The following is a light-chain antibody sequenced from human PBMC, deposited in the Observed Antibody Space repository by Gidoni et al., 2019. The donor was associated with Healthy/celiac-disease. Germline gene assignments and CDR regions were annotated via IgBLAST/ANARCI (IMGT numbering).Light chain of an antibody. V-gene: IGKV3-15*01. CDR2: GAY. Sequence: EIVMTQSPATLSVFPGERATLSCRSSQSVSSNLAWYQQKPGQAPRLLIYGAYTRATGIPARFSGSGSGTEFTLTISSLQSEDFAVYYCQQYNNWPPMYTFGQGTKLEIK. J-gene: IGKJ2*01. CDR3: QQYNNWPPMYT. CDR1: QSVSSN.